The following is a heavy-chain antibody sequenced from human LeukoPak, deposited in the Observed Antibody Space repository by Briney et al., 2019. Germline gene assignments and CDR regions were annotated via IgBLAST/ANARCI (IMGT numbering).Heavy chain of an antibody. Sequence: PSETLSLTCTVAGDSINNYYWSWIRQPPGKGLEWIGYINSSRRSNSNPSLKSRATISVDMSRKHFFLDLISVTAADTAVYYCARAVHYSGTSDQYTGGWYYFDFWGQGTRVTVSS. CDR1: GDSINNYY. V-gene: IGHV4-59*01. J-gene: IGHJ4*02. CDR2: INSSRRS. CDR3: ARAVHYSGTSDQYTGGWYYFDF. D-gene: IGHD3-10*01.